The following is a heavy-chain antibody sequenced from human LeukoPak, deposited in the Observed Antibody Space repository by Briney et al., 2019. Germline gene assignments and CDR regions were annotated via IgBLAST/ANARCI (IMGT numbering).Heavy chain of an antibody. CDR3: VRTSPHIWFHP. CDR1: GYTFTNRW. Sequence: GESLKIPCQVSGYTFTNRWIGWGRQMPGKGLDWIGFIYPGDADAQYSRSFQGQVTISADKSINTAYLQWSSLKASDTAMYYCVRTSPHIWFHPWGQGTLVTVSA. J-gene: IGHJ5*02. V-gene: IGHV5-51*01. CDR2: IYPGDADA.